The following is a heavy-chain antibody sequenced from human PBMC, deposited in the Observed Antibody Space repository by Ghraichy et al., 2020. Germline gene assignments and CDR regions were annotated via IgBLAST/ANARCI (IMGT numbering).Heavy chain of an antibody. J-gene: IGHJ4*02. V-gene: IGHV1-46*03. CDR1: GYTFTSYY. Sequence: ASVKVSCKASGYTFTSYYMHWVRQSPGQVLEWMGIINPSGGSTSYAQKFQGRVTMTRDTSTSTVYMELSSLRSEDTAVYYCARDREPSMRVVVSNNFDYWGQGSLVTVAS. D-gene: IGHD3-22*01. CDR3: ARDREPSMRVVVSNNFDY. CDR2: INPSGGST.